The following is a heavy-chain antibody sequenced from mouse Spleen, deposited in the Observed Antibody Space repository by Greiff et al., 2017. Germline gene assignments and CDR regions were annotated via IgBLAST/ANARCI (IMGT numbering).Heavy chain of an antibody. CDR3: ARKGFITTVVADWYFDV. D-gene: IGHD1-1*01. CDR1: GYTFTDHT. V-gene: IGHV1-78*01. Sequence: VQGVESDAELVKPGASVKISCKVSGYTFTDHTIHWMKQRPEQGLEWIGYIYPRDGSTKYNEKFKGKATLTADKSSSTAYMQLNSLTSEDSAVYFCARKGFITTVVADWYFDVWGAGTTVTVSS. CDR2: IYPRDGST. J-gene: IGHJ1*01.